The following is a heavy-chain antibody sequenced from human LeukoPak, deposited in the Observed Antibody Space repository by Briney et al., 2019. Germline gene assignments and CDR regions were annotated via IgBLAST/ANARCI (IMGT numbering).Heavy chain of an antibody. CDR3: AKDPNYYDSSGYTDYYYYYMDV. J-gene: IGHJ6*03. D-gene: IGHD3-22*01. CDR1: GFTFSTYS. V-gene: IGHV3-21*04. CDR2: ISSSSSYI. Sequence: GGSLRLSCAASGFTFSTYSMNWVRQAPGKWLEWVSSISSSSSYIYYADSVKGRFTISRDNAKNSLYLQMNSLRAEDTAVYYCAKDPNYYDSSGYTDYYYYYMDVWGKGTTVTVSS.